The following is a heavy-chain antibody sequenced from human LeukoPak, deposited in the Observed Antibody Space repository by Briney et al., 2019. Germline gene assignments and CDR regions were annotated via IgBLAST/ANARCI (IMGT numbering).Heavy chain of an antibody. Sequence: GGSLRLSCAASGFTFSNYAMGWVRQAPGEGLEWVSAISSSAGGTYYVDSVKGRFTISRNNSKNTLYLQMNSLRAEDTAVYYCAKAVDFWSGYRSYYFDYWGQGTLVTVSS. J-gene: IGHJ4*02. D-gene: IGHD3-3*01. V-gene: IGHV3-23*01. CDR2: ISSSAGGT. CDR1: GFTFSNYA. CDR3: AKAVDFWSGYRSYYFDY.